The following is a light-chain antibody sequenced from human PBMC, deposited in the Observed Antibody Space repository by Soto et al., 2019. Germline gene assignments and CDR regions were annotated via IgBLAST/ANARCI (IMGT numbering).Light chain of an antibody. CDR2: GNS. V-gene: IGLV1-47*01. J-gene: IGLJ1*01. Sequence: QLVLTQPPSASGTPGQRVTMSCSGSSSNIGNNYLYWYQQLPGMAPELLIYGNSQRPSGVPDRFSGSKSGTSASLVITGLRSEDEADYYCASWDDSLRGYVFGTGTKVTVL. CDR3: ASWDDSLRGYV. CDR1: SSNIGNNY.